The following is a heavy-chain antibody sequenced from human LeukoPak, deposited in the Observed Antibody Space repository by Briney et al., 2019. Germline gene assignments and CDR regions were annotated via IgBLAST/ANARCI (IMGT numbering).Heavy chain of an antibody. CDR3: AKDSSGWHPLEFDY. J-gene: IGHJ4*02. Sequence: PSETLSLTCIVSGGSTSTGDYYCSWIRQPAGKGLEWIGRIYTSGSTNYNPSLKSRVTMSVDTSQNQFSLKLSSVTAADTAVYYCAKDSSGWHPLEFDYWGQGTLVTVSS. CDR2: IYTSGST. V-gene: IGHV4-61*02. D-gene: IGHD6-19*01. CDR1: GGSTSTGDYY.